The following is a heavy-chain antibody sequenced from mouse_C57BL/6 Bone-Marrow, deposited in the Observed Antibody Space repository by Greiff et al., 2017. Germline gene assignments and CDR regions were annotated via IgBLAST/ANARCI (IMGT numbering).Heavy chain of an antibody. J-gene: IGHJ4*01. CDR1: GYTFTDYY. D-gene: IGHD2-5*01. V-gene: IGHV1-19*01. Sequence: EVQLQQSGPVLVKPGASVKMSCKASGYTFTDYYMNWVKQSHGKSLEWIGVINPYNGGTSYNQKFKGKATLTVDKSSSTAYMELNSLTSEDSAVYDCARGGAYYSNYNAMDYWGQGTSVTVSS. CDR3: ARGGAYYSNYNAMDY. CDR2: INPYNGGT.